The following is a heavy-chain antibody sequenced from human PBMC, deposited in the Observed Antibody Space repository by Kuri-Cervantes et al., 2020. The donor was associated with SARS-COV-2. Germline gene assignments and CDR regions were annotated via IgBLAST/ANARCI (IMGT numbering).Heavy chain of an antibody. CDR3: ARREVGDSTHDY. CDR1: GGSFSGYY. Sequence: GSLRLSCAVYGGSFSGYYWSWIRQPPGKGLEWIGEINHSGSTNYNPSLKSRVTISVDTSKNQFSLRLTSVTAADTAVYYCARREVGDSTHDYWGQGTLVTVSS. CDR2: INHSGST. D-gene: IGHD3-16*01. J-gene: IGHJ4*02. V-gene: IGHV4-34*01.